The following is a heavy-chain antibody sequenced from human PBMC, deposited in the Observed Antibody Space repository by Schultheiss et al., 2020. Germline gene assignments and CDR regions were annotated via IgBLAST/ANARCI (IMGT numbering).Heavy chain of an antibody. CDR2: IYYSGST. CDR3: ARDYGEAATNDAFDI. CDR1: GGSISSGGYY. J-gene: IGHJ3*02. D-gene: IGHD2-15*01. V-gene: IGHV4-31*03. Sequence: SQTLSLTCTVSGGSISSGGYYWSWIRQHPGKGLEWIGYIYYSGSTYYNPSLKSRVTISVDTSKNQFSLKLSSVTAADTAVYYCARDYGEAATNDAFDIWGQGTMVTVSS.